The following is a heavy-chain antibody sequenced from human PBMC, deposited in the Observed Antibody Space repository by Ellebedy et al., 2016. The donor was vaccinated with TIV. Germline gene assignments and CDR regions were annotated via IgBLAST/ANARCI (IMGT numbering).Heavy chain of an antibody. V-gene: IGHV1-18*04. D-gene: IGHD4-23*01. CDR2: ISVYNGDT. CDR3: ARDPVGVGPAFDV. Sequence: AASVKVSCKASGYTFSIFGFSWVRQAPGQGLEWMGWISVYNGDTKYSQKFQGRANMTTDTSTTTVYMELRSLRSDDTAIYYCARDPVGVGPAFDVWGQGTMVTVSS. CDR1: GYTFSIFG. J-gene: IGHJ3*01.